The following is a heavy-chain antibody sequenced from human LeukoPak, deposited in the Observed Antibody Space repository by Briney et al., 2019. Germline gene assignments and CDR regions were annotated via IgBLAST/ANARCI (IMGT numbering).Heavy chain of an antibody. D-gene: IGHD3-22*01. J-gene: IGHJ6*03. CDR3: ARDYYDSSGYDYYYYYYMDV. CDR2: IYTSGST. CDR1: GGSISSGSYY. V-gene: IGHV4-61*02. Sequence: SQTLFLTCTVSGGSISSGSYYWSWIRQPAGKGLEWIGRIYTSGSTNYNPSLKSRVTISVDTSKNQFSLKLSSVTAADTAVYYCARDYYDSSGYDYYYYYYMDVWGKGTTVTVSS.